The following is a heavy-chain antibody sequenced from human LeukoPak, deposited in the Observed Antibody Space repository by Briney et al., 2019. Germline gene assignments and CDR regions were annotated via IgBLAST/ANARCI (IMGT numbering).Heavy chain of an antibody. D-gene: IGHD3-16*01. J-gene: IGHJ4*02. Sequence: PGGSLTLSCAASGITFITYAMAWVRQPPGKGLEWVSSISGSGSGIFYADSVKGRFTISRDNSDNTLYLQLSRLRAEDTALYYCAKGIYDYVWGSAPDYWGRGTLVTVSS. CDR2: ISGSGSGI. CDR1: GITFITYA. V-gene: IGHV3-23*01. CDR3: AKGIYDYVWGSAPDY.